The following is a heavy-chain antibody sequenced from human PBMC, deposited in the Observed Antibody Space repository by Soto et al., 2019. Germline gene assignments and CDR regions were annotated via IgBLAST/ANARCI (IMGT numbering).Heavy chain of an antibody. D-gene: IGHD3-9*01. J-gene: IGHJ2*01. V-gene: IGHV2-5*04. Sequence: ITLKESGPTLLKPTQTLTLTCSISGFSLRSSGVGVGWIRQPPGKALEWLALIFWVDNTGYSPPLKSRLTITKYASTEQVVLTMTTMDPVDTRTYYCIVPRDLLQPSRGDWVVHLWGRVALVTVSS. CDR1: GFSLRSSGVG. CDR2: IFWVDNT. CDR3: IVPRDLLQPSRGDWVVHL.